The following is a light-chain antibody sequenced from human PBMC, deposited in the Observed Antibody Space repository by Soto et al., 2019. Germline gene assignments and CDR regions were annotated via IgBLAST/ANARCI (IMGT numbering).Light chain of an antibody. Sequence: QSALTQPASVSGSPGQSITISCTGTSSDVGGYNYVSWYQQHPGKAPKVMIYEVTNRASGVSNRFSASKSGNTASLTISGLRAEDEADYHCSSFTCSSTWVFGGGTKLTVL. J-gene: IGLJ3*02. CDR1: SSDVGGYNY. V-gene: IGLV2-14*03. CDR3: SSFTCSSTWV. CDR2: EVT.